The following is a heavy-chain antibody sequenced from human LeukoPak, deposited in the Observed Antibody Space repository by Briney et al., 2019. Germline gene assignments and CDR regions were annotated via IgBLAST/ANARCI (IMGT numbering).Heavy chain of an antibody. Sequence: PGGSLRLSCAASEFTFNNYAMSWVRQAPGKGLEWGSAISGSGGSTYYADSVKGRFTISRDNSKNTLYLQMNSLRAEDTAVYYCAKERYDFWNRGAFDIWGQGTTVTVSS. CDR1: EFTFNNYA. V-gene: IGHV3-23*01. J-gene: IGHJ3*02. CDR3: AKERYDFWNRGAFDI. CDR2: ISGSGGST. D-gene: IGHD3-3*01.